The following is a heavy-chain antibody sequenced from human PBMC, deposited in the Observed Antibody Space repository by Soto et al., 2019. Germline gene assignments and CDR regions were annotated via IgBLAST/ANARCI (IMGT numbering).Heavy chain of an antibody. Sequence: QVQLVESGGGVVQPGRSLRLSCAASGFTFSSYGMHWVRQAPGKGLEWVAVISYDGSNKYYADSVKGRFTISRDNSKNTLYLQMNSLRAEDTAVYYCAKDIGLPFDYWGQGTLVTVSS. CDR3: AKDIGLPFDY. CDR1: GFTFSSYG. V-gene: IGHV3-30*18. J-gene: IGHJ4*02. D-gene: IGHD1-26*01. CDR2: ISYDGSNK.